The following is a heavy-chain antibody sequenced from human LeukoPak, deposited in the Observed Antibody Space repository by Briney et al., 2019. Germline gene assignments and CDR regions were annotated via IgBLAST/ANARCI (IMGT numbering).Heavy chain of an antibody. V-gene: IGHV3-15*01. D-gene: IGHD6-19*01. Sequence: PSETLSLTCTVSGGSISSYYWSWIRQPPGKGLEWVGRIKSKTDGGTTDYAAPVKGRFTISRDDSKNTLYLQMNSLKTEDTAVYYCTSQWLGDAFDIWGQGTMVTVSS. CDR3: TSQWLGDAFDI. J-gene: IGHJ3*02. CDR2: IKSKTDGGTT. CDR1: GGSISSYY.